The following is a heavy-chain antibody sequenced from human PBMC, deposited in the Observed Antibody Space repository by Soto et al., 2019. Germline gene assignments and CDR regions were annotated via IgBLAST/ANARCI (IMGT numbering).Heavy chain of an antibody. CDR2: INNSVST. J-gene: IGHJ4*01. D-gene: IGHD5-12*01. V-gene: IGHV4-34*01. CDR1: GLSFSSYY. CDR3: ERRPRAGYNFGIFVY. Sequence: ESLCLTCAVYGLSFSSYYWSWIRQAPGKGLEWVGEINNSVSTNYNPSLKGRVTISVDTSKNQFSLKLSSVTAADTAVYYCERRPRAGYNFGIFVYWGQRTLVTVSS.